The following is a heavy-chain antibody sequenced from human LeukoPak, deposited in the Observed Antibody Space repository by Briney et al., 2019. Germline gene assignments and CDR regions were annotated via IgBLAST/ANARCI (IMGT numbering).Heavy chain of an antibody. J-gene: IGHJ3*02. CDR2: IYYSGST. D-gene: IGHD3-3*01. Sequence: SETLSLTCTVSGASLTSYYWNWIRQPPGKGLEWIGYIYYSGSTNYNPSLKSRVTISVDTSKNQLSLDLTSVTAADTAVYYCARDLSQVGVVTLGASDIWGQGTMVTVSS. V-gene: IGHV4-59*01. CDR1: GASLTSYY. CDR3: ARDLSQVGVVTLGASDI.